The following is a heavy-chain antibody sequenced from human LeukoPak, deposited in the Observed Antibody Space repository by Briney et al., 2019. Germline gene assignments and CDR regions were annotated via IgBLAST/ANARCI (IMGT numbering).Heavy chain of an antibody. Sequence: SETLSLTCNVSDYSISSAYYWGWIRQPPGKGLEWIGNICHSGSTYYNPSLKSRVTISVDTSKKQFSLKLSSVTAADTAVYYCARDYDSSAYYYHAFDIWGQGTMVTVSS. CDR3: ARDYDSSAYYYHAFDI. CDR2: ICHSGST. J-gene: IGHJ3*02. D-gene: IGHD3-22*01. CDR1: DYSISSAYY. V-gene: IGHV4-38-2*02.